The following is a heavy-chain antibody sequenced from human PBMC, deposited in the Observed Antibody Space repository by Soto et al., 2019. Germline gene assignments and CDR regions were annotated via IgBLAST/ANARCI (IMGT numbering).Heavy chain of an antibody. J-gene: IGHJ6*03. D-gene: IGHD3-10*01. CDR1: GFTFETYS. CDR2: ISRGSRFL. V-gene: IGHV3-21*01. Sequence: GGSLRLSCAASGFTFETYSMNWVRQTPGKGLEWVSSISRGSRFLHYADSMKGRFIISREDAESSLFLQIDSLRVEDTGVYFCARDYFGSGPDYYLDVWGTGTTVTVSS. CDR3: ARDYFGSGPDYYLDV.